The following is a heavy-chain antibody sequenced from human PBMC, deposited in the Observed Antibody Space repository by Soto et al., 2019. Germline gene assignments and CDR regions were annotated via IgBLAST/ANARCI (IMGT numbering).Heavy chain of an antibody. CDR2: IYPGDSDT. CDR3: ARHRGSPGSYFGMDV. V-gene: IGHV5-51*01. CDR1: GYSFTSYW. J-gene: IGHJ6*02. D-gene: IGHD5-12*01. Sequence: GESLKISCKGSGYSFTSYWINWVRQMPGKGLEWMGVIYPGDSDTRYSPSFQGQVTISADKSINTAYLQWRSLKASDTAVYYCARHRGSPGSYFGMDVWGQGTTVTVS.